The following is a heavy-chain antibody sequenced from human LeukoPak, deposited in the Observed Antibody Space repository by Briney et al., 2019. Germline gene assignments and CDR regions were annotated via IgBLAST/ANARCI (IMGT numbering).Heavy chain of an antibody. CDR3: VRQDSSGYYYFDY. Sequence: SVKVSCKASGYTFTGYYMHWVRQAPGQGLEWMGGIIPIFGTANYAQKFQGRVTITADESTSTAYMELSSLRSEDTAVYYCVRQDSSGYYYFDYWGQGTLVTVSS. D-gene: IGHD3-22*01. J-gene: IGHJ4*02. CDR2: IIPIFGTA. V-gene: IGHV1-69*13. CDR1: GYTFTGYY.